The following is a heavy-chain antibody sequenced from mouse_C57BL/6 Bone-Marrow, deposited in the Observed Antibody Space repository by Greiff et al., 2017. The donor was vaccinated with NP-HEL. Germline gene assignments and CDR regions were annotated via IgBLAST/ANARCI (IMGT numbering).Heavy chain of an antibody. J-gene: IGHJ1*03. Sequence: EVQLQQSGPELVKPGASVKISCKASGYTFTDYYMNWVKQSHGKSLEWIGDINPNNGGTSYNQKFKSKATLTVDKPSSTAYMQLSSLTSEDSAVYYCARKKGANWDWYFDVWGTGTTVTVSS. CDR2: INPNNGGT. CDR1: GYTFTDYY. D-gene: IGHD4-1*01. V-gene: IGHV1-26*01. CDR3: ARKKGANWDWYFDV.